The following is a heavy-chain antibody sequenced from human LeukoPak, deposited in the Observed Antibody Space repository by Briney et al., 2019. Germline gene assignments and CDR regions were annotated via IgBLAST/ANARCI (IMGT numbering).Heavy chain of an antibody. CDR1: GITLSNYG. D-gene: IGHD4-17*01. V-gene: IGHV3-23*01. J-gene: IGHJ5*02. Sequence: GGSLRLSCAVSGITLSNYGMSWVRQAPGKGLEWVAGISDSGGSTKYADSVKGRFTISRDNPKNTLYLQMNSLRAEDTAVYYCAKGTYGDYFPGWFDPWGQGTLVTVSS. CDR2: ISDSGGST. CDR3: AKGTYGDYFPGWFDP.